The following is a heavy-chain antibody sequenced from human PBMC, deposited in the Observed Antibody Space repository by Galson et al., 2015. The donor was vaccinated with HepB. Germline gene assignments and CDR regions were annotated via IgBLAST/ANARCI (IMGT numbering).Heavy chain of an antibody. J-gene: IGHJ6*02. D-gene: IGHD1-26*01. CDR2: ISSSSSTI. CDR3: ARDGRVSGSSIDYYYGMDV. CDR1: GFTFSSYS. V-gene: IGHV3-48*01. Sequence: SLRLSCAASGFTFSSYSMNWVRQAPGKGLEWVSYISSSSSTIYYADSVKGRFTISRDNAKNSLYLQMNSLRAEDTAVYYCARDGRVSGSSIDYYYGMDVCGQGTTITVSS.